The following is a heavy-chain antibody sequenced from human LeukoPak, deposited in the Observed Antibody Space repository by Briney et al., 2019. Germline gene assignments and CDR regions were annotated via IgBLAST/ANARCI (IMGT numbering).Heavy chain of an antibody. J-gene: IGHJ4*02. V-gene: IGHV1-69*04. D-gene: IGHD6-13*01. CDR1: GGTFSSYA. CDR3: ARADPLAAAGIVGGFDY. Sequence: SVKVSCKASGGTFSSYAISWVRQAPGQGLEWMGRIIPILGIANYAQKFQGRVTMTRDTSTSTVYMELSSLRSEDTAVYYCARADPLAAAGIVGGFDYWGQGTLVTVSS. CDR2: IIPILGIA.